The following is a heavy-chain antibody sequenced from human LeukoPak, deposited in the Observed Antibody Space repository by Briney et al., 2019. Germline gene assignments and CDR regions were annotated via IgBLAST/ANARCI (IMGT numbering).Heavy chain of an antibody. CDR1: GFTFSSYA. CDR2: ISGSGVIT. D-gene: IGHD3-10*01. V-gene: IGHV3-23*01. J-gene: IGHJ4*02. CDR3: AKPHRGSGSYPYYFDY. Sequence: GGSLRLSCAASGFTFSSYAMSGVRQAPGKGLEWVSAISGSGVITYYAGSVKGRFTISRDNSKNTLYLQMNSLRAEATAVYYCAKPHRGSGSYPYYFDYWGQGTLVTVSS.